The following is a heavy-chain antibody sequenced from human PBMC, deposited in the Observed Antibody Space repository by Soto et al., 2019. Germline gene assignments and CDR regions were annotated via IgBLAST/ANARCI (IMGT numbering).Heavy chain of an antibody. D-gene: IGHD5-18*01. CDR1: GCTFSSYA. V-gene: IGHV1-69*13. CDR3: ARDFRGYSYGSMGFWFDP. Sequence: SVKVSCKASGCTFSSYAISWVRQAPGQGLEWMGGIIPIFGTANYAQKFQGRVTITADESTSTAYMELSSLRSEDTAVYYCARDFRGYSYGSMGFWFDPWGQGTLVTAPQ. CDR2: IIPIFGTA. J-gene: IGHJ5*02.